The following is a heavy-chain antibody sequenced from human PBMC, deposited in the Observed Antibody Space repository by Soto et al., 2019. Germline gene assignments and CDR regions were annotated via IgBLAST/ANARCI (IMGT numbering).Heavy chain of an antibody. D-gene: IGHD2-2*01. V-gene: IGHV4-31*03. J-gene: IGHJ4*02. CDR2: TSNSGST. CDR3: ARGGGSTKVDY. CDR1: GGSITSSGYY. Sequence: QVQLQESGPGLVKPSQTLSLTCTVSGGSITSSGYYWSWIRQHPGEGLEWIGFTSNSGSTSYNPYLNSRVTISVDTSSNQFSLNLKSVTAADTAVYYCARGGGSTKVDYWGQGTLVTVSP.